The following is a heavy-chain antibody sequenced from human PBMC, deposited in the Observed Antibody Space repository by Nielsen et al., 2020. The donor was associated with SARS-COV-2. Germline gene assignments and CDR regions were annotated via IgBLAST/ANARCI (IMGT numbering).Heavy chain of an antibody. Sequence: GSLRLSCAVYGGSFSGYYWSWIRQPPGKGLEWIGEINHSGSTNYNPSLKSRVTISVDKSKNQFSLKLSSVTAADTAVYYCARVFAAAAALDYWGQGTLVTVSS. D-gene: IGHD6-13*01. J-gene: IGHJ4*02. V-gene: IGHV4-34*01. CDR2: INHSGST. CDR1: GGSFSGYY. CDR3: ARVFAAAAALDY.